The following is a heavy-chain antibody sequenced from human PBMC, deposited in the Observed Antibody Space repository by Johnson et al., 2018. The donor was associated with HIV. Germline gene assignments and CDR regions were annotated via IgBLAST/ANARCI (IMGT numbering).Heavy chain of an antibody. J-gene: IGHJ3*02. Sequence: VQLVESGGGLVQPGRSLRLSCAASGFTFDDYAMHWVRQAPGKGLEWVSGISWNSGSVDYADSVKGRFTISRDNAKNSLYLQMNSLRTEDTAVYYCARTRQGAFDIWGQGTMVTVSS. V-gene: IGHV3-9*01. CDR1: GFTFDDYA. D-gene: IGHD1-14*01. CDR2: ISWNSGSV. CDR3: ARTRQGAFDI.